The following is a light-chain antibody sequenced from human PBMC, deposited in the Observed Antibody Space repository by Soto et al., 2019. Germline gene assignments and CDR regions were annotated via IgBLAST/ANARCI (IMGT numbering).Light chain of an antibody. Sequence: QSALTQPPSVSAAPGQKVTISCSGSSSNIGYNSVSWYQQLPGTAPKLLIYDSNKRPSVLPDRFSASQSGTSATLAITGLQTGDEADYFCGTWDSSLSAAVFGAGTKLTVL. CDR3: GTWDSSLSAAV. CDR2: DSN. CDR1: SSNIGYNS. J-gene: IGLJ1*01. V-gene: IGLV1-51*01.